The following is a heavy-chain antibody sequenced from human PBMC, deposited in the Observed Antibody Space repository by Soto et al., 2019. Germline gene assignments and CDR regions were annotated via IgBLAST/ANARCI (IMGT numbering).Heavy chain of an antibody. J-gene: IGHJ4*02. CDR3: ARGRKAGYSGYELDY. Sequence: SVKVSCKASGGTFSSYAISWVRQAPGQGLEWMGGIIPIFGTANYAQKFQGRVTITGDESTRTAYTELSSPRSEDTAVYYCARGRKAGYSGYELDYWGQGTLVTVSS. D-gene: IGHD5-12*01. CDR2: IIPIFGTA. V-gene: IGHV1-69*13. CDR1: GGTFSSYA.